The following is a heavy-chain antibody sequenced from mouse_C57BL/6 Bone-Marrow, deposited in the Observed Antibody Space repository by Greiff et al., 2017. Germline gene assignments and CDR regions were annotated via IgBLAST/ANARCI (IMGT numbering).Heavy chain of an antibody. V-gene: IGHV1-75*01. D-gene: IGHD1-1*01. CDR2: IFPGSGST. J-gene: IGHJ3*01. Sequence: VKLVESGPELVKPGASVKISCKASGYTFTDYYINWVKQRPGQGLEWIGWIFPGSGSTYYNEKFKGKATLTVDKSSSTAYMLRSSLTSEDSAVDFCARSTVGAPTSPWFAYWGQGTLVTVSA. CDR3: ARSTVGAPTSPWFAY. CDR1: GYTFTDYY.